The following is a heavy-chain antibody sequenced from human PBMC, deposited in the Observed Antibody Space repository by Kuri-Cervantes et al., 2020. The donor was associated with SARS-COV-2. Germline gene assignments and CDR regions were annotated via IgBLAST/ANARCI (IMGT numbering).Heavy chain of an antibody. D-gene: IGHD1-26*01. CDR3: AREPTTGYYGMDV. CDR2: ISYDGSNK. V-gene: IGHV3-30*01. J-gene: IGHJ6*02. CDR1: GFTFSSYA. Sequence: GESLKISCAASGFTFSSYAMHWVRQAPGKGLEWVAVISYDGSNKYYADSVKGRFTISRDNSKNTLYLQMNSLRAEDTAVYYCAREPTTGYYGMDVWGQGTTVTVSS.